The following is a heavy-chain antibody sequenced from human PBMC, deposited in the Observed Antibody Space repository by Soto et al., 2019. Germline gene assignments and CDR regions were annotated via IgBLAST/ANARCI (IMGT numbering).Heavy chain of an antibody. CDR3: ARELGYSSSWYFDY. D-gene: IGHD6-13*01. J-gene: IGHJ4*02. CDR1: GFTFSSYS. CDR2: ISSSSSTI. Sequence: AGGSLRLSCAASGFTFSSYSMNWVRQAPGKGLEWVSYISSSSSTIYYADSVKGRFTISRDNAKNSLYLQMNSLRDEDTAVYYCARELGYSSSWYFDYWGQGTLVTVSS. V-gene: IGHV3-48*02.